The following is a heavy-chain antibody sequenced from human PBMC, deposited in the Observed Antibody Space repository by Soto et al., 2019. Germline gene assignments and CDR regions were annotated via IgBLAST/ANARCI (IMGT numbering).Heavy chain of an antibody. CDR1: GGSISSSSYY. Sequence: SETLSLTCTVSGGSISSSSYYWGWIRQPPGKGLEWIGSIYYSGSTYYNPSLKSRVTISVDTSKNQFSLKLSSVTAADTAVYYCARHPDSLNYDFWSGYYRGPGYWGQGTLVTVSS. D-gene: IGHD3-3*01. V-gene: IGHV4-39*01. CDR3: ARHPDSLNYDFWSGYYRGPGY. J-gene: IGHJ4*02. CDR2: IYYSGST.